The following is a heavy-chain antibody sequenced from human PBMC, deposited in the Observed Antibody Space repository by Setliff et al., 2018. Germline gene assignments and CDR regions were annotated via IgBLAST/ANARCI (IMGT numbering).Heavy chain of an antibody. Sequence: PSETLSLTCNVSGVSISSYYWSWIRQPPGKGLESIGYIQKSGSTNYNPSLRSRVSISVDTSKNQFSLKLRSVTAADTAVYYCARLSWDGLRYHGLDVWGQGTTVTVSS. CDR1: GVSISSYY. CDR2: IQKSGST. CDR3: ARLSWDGLRYHGLDV. D-gene: IGHD3-10*01. J-gene: IGHJ6*02. V-gene: IGHV4-59*01.